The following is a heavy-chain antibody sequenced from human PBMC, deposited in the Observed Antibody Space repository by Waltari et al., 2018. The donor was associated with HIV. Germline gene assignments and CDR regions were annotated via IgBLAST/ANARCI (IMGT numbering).Heavy chain of an antibody. CDR2: IRNKPSIYTT. CDR3: TTSAIGNIFDN. J-gene: IGHJ4*02. V-gene: IGHV3-72*01. CDR1: GLAFSDYH. Sequence: EVQLVESGGGLVQPGGSLRLSCAASGLAFSDYHMDWVRQAPGKGLEWVGRIRNKPSIYTTEYAASVKGRFSISRDDSRNSLYLQMNSLKTEGTAVYYCTTSAIGNIFDNWGQGTLVTVSS. D-gene: IGHD1-1*01.